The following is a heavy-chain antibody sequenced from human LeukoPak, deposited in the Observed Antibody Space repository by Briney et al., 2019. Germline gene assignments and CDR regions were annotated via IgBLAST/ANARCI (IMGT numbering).Heavy chain of an antibody. J-gene: IGHJ4*02. CDR1: GYTFTSYG. CDR3: ARVGEYYYGSGSSKSLDY. Sequence: ASVKVSCKASGYTFTSYGISWVRQAPGQGLEWMGWISAYNGNTNYAQKLQGRVTMTTDTSTSTAYMELRSLRSDDTAVYYCARVGEYYYGSGSSKSLDYWGQGTLVTVSS. CDR2: ISAYNGNT. D-gene: IGHD3-10*01. V-gene: IGHV1-18*01.